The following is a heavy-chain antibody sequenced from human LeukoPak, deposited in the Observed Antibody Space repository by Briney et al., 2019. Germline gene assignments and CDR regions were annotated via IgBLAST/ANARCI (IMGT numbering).Heavy chain of an antibody. J-gene: IGHJ4*02. CDR1: GFTFSHYY. Sequence: GGSRRLSCAASGFTFSHYYMSWIRQAPGKGLEWISYSSSSGSTIYYADSVKGRFTISRDNARNSLYLQMNSLRAEVTSVYYCARERAIASMRPYYFDYWGQGTLVTVSS. CDR3: ARERAIASMRPYYFDY. V-gene: IGHV3-11*01. CDR2: SSSSGSTI. D-gene: IGHD2/OR15-2a*01.